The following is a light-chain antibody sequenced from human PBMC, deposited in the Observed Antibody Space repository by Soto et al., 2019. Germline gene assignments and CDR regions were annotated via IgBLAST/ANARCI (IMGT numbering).Light chain of an antibody. CDR1: QSFRGR. J-gene: IGKJ5*01. CDR2: DAY. CDR3: QQRHMWPIT. V-gene: IGKV3-11*01. Sequence: EVVLTQSPVTLPLSPGERATLSCRASQSFRGRLAWYQQKPGQAPRLLIYDAYNRATGIPPRFSGSGSGTDFTLTISSLEPEDSAVYYCQQRHMWPITFGQGTRLEIK.